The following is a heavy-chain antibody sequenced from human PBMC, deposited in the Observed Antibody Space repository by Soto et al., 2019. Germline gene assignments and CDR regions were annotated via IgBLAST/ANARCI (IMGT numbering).Heavy chain of an antibody. Sequence: QVQLVESGGGVVQPGRSLRLSCAASGFTFSSYGMHWVRQAPGKGLEWVAVISYDGSNKYYADSVKGRFTISRDNSKNTLYLQMNSLRAEDTAVYYCAKKALRGYSYGYQDYWGQGTLVTVSS. CDR3: AKKALRGYSYGYQDY. CDR1: GFTFSSYG. V-gene: IGHV3-30*18. CDR2: ISYDGSNK. J-gene: IGHJ4*02. D-gene: IGHD5-18*01.